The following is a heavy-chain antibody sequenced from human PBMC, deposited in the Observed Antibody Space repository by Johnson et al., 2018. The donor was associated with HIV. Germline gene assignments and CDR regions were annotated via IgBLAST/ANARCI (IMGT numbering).Heavy chain of an antibody. J-gene: IGHJ3*02. D-gene: IGHD3-22*01. V-gene: IGHV3-49*04. CDR1: GFTFGDYA. Sequence: VQLVESGGGLVQPGRSLRLSCTASGFTFGDYAMSWVRQAPGKGLEWVGFIRSKAYGGTTAYAASVQGRFIISRDDSKSIAYLQMNSRSAEGTAVYYSARKIVVVPGVVGTFDIWGQGTVVTVSS. CDR2: IRSKAYGGTT. CDR3: ARKIVVVPGVVGTFDI.